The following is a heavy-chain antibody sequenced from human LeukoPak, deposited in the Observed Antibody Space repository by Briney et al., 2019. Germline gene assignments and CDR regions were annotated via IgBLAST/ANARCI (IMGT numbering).Heavy chain of an antibody. J-gene: IGHJ4*02. Sequence: PGGSLRLSCAASGFTVSSNYMSWVRQAPGKGLKWVSVIYSGGSTYYADSVKGRFTISRDNSKNTLYLQMNSLRSDDTAVYYCARTNAVIAAAAFDYWGQGTLVTVSS. D-gene: IGHD6-13*01. CDR1: GFTVSSNY. CDR3: ARTNAVIAAAAFDY. CDR2: IYSGGST. V-gene: IGHV3-53*05.